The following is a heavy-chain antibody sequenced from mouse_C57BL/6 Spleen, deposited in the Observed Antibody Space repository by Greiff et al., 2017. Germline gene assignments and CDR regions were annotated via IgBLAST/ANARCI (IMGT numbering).Heavy chain of an antibody. D-gene: IGHD1-1*01. J-gene: IGHJ1*03. CDR1: GYAFSSYW. CDR2: IYPGDGDT. CDR3: ARTTTVVPCFDV. Sequence: LQQSGASVKISCKASGYAFSSYWMNWVKQRPGKGLEWIGQIYPGDGDTNYNGKFKGKATLTADKSSSTAYMQLSSLTSEDSAVYFCARTTTVVPCFDVWGTGTTVTVSS. V-gene: IGHV1-80*01.